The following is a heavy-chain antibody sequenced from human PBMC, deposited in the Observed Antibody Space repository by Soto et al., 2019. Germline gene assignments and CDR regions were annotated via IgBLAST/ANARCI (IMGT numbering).Heavy chain of an antibody. D-gene: IGHD1-26*01. J-gene: IGHJ3*02. CDR2: VIPIIGTA. V-gene: IGHV1-69*12. CDR3: AKAGRSGAFDI. Sequence: QVQLVQSGAEVKKPGSSVKVSCKASGGTFSTSAISWVRQAPGQGLEWMGGVIPIIGTANYAKKFQGRVTITADESTSTVYMELSSLRSEDTAIYYRAKAGRSGAFDIWGPGTMVTVSS. CDR1: GGTFSTSA.